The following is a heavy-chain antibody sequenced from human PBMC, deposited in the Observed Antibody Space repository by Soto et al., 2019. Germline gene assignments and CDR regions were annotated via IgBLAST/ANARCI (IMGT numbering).Heavy chain of an antibody. D-gene: IGHD6-13*01. V-gene: IGHV1-69*13. Sequence: PVKVSCKASGGTFSSYLISWVRQAPGQGLEWMGGIIPIFGTANYAQKFQGRVTITADESTSTAYMELSSLRSEDTAVYYCARASSSSNEDYYGMDVWGQGTTVTVSS. CDR3: ARASSSSNEDYYGMDV. CDR1: GGTFSSYL. CDR2: IIPIFGTA. J-gene: IGHJ6*02.